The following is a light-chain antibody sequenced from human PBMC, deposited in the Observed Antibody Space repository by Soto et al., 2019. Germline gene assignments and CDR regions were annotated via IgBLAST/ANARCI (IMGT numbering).Light chain of an antibody. CDR3: QQYYSYPRT. Sequence: EIVMTQSPATLSVSPGERATLSCRASQNVSSNLLVWYQQHPGQAPRLLIYGASSRATGIPDRFSGSGSRTDFTLTISCLQSEDFATYYCQQYYSYPRTFGHGTKVDIK. CDR2: GAS. V-gene: IGKV3D-15*01. CDR1: QNVSSN. J-gene: IGKJ1*01.